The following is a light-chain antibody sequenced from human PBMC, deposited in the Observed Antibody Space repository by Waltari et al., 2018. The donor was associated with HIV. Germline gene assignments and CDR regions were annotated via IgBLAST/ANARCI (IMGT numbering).Light chain of an antibody. CDR2: AAY. J-gene: IGKJ4*01. CDR1: HTIDNS. V-gene: IGKV1-NL1*01. CDR3: QQSYSAPLT. Sequence: DIQMTQSPSSLSASLGDRVTLTCRASHTIDNSVAWYQHPPGKAPKLLLSAAYSLETGVPSRFSGSGSGTNYSLTISSLQPDDFATYYCQQSYSAPLTFGGGTKLEIK.